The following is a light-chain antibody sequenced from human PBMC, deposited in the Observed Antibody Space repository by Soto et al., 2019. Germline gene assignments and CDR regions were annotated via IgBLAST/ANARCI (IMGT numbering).Light chain of an antibody. CDR2: LEGSGSY. Sequence: QSVLTQSSSASASLGSSVKLTCTLSSGHSSYIIAWHQQQPGKAPRYLMKLEGSGSYNKGSGVPDRFSGSSSGADRYLTISNLLFEDEADYYCEIWDRNTHVFGGGTKLIVL. CDR1: SGHSSYI. J-gene: IGLJ3*02. CDR3: EIWDRNTHV. V-gene: IGLV4-60*02.